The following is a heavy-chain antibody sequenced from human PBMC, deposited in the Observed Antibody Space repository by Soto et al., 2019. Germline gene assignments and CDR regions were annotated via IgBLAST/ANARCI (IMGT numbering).Heavy chain of an antibody. Sequence: EVQLLESGGGLAQPGGSLRLSCAASAFTFSSYAMRWVRQAPGKGLEWVSAVSGSGDSTYYADSVKGRFTISRDNSKNTLYLQMNSLRAEATAVYYCAKGRASDCPGCTQDYWGQGTLVTVSS. D-gene: IGHD2-21*02. V-gene: IGHV3-23*01. CDR1: AFTFSSYA. J-gene: IGHJ4*02. CDR3: AKGRASDCPGCTQDY. CDR2: VSGSGDST.